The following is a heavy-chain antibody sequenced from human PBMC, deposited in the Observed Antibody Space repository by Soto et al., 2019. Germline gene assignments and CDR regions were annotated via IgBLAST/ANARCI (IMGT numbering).Heavy chain of an antibody. CDR2: FSDRGNI. V-gene: IGHV4-61*01. CDR3: ARLPWADYGGIFDP. Sequence: SETLSLTSNDSGISVCTGYYHGSWSRRPPGKGLEWIGYFSDRGNINYHPSLKSRLTISIDTSKNQLSLKLSSVTTADTAVYYCARLPWADYGGIFDPWGQGTLVTVS. D-gene: IGHD4-17*01. CDR1: GISVCTGYYH. J-gene: IGHJ5*02.